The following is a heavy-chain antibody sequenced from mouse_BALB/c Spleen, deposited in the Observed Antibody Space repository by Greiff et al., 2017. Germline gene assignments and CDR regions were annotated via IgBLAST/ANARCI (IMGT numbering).Heavy chain of an antibody. CDR1: GYTFTDYA. Sequence: VQLQQSGPELVRPGVSVKISCKGSGYTFTDYAMHWVKQSHAKSLEWIGVISTYYGNTNYNQKFKGKATMTVDKSSSTAYMELARLTSEDSAIYYCARGYGSSYDAMDYWGQGTSVTVSS. D-gene: IGHD1-1*01. J-gene: IGHJ4*01. CDR2: ISTYYGNT. CDR3: ARGYGSSYDAMDY. V-gene: IGHV1-67*01.